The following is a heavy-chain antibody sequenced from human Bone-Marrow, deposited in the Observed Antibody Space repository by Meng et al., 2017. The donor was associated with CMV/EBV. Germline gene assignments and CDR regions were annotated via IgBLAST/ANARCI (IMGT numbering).Heavy chain of an antibody. CDR1: GLTFSTYR. Sequence: GESLKISCAASGLTFSTYRMTWVRQAPGMGLEWVSSITSRGTYIYYADSLKGRFTISRDNAKNSLSLQMNSLRAEDTAVYYCARVNNDFYDFWNGYLDIWGQGTLVTVSS. CDR2: ITSRGTYI. J-gene: IGHJ1*01. D-gene: IGHD3-3*01. CDR3: ARVNNDFYDFWNGYLDI. V-gene: IGHV3-21*01.